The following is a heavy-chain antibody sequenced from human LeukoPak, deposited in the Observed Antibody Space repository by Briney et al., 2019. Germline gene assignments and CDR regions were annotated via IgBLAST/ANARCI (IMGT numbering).Heavy chain of an antibody. J-gene: IGHJ4*02. Sequence: PGGSLRLSCAASGFTFSSYAMHWVRQAPGKGLEWVAVISYDGSNKYYADSVKGRFTISRDNSKNTLYLQMNSLRAEDTAVYYCAALLSYYGSGSYLDTDYWGQGTLVTVSS. CDR3: AALLSYYGSGSYLDTDY. V-gene: IGHV3-30*04. CDR1: GFTFSSYA. CDR2: ISYDGSNK. D-gene: IGHD3-10*01.